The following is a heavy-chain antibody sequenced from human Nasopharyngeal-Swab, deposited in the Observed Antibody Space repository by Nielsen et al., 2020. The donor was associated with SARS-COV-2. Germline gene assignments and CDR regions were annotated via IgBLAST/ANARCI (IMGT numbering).Heavy chain of an antibody. J-gene: IGHJ4*02. CDR3: VRLDEDWVPGNYFDY. CDR2: INPNSGGT. D-gene: IGHD1-26*01. Sequence: ASVKVSCKASGYTFTGYYMHWVRQAPGQGLEWMGRINPNSGGTNYAQKFQGRVTMTRDTSISTAYMELSRLRSDDTAVYYCVRLDEDWVPGNYFDYWGQGTLVTVSS. V-gene: IGHV1-2*06. CDR1: GYTFTGYY.